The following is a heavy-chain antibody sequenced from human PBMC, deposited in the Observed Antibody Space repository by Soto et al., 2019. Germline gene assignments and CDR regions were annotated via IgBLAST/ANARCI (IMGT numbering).Heavy chain of an antibody. V-gene: IGHV3-33*01. D-gene: IGHD3-10*01. CDR2: IWYDGTKK. CDR1: GFTFSSYG. CDR3: ARDSGGTGDY. Sequence: QVLLVESGGGVVQPGRSLRLSCAASGFTFSSYGMHWVRQAPGKGLEWVAVIWYDGTKKYYEDSVTGRFTISRDNSKNTLYLQMNSLRAEDTAVYYCARDSGGTGDYWGQGTLVTVSS. J-gene: IGHJ4*02.